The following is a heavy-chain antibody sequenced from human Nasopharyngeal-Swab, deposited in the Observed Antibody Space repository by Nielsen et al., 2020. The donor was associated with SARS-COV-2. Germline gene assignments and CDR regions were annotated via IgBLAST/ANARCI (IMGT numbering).Heavy chain of an antibody. Sequence: LSLTCAASGFTFNSHGMHWVRQAPGKGLEWVAVISFDGSKKYYADSVKGRFTISRDSSKNTLYLQMNSLRAEDTAVYYCAKRNYGSGTHLDYWGQGTLVTVSS. CDR2: ISFDGSKK. J-gene: IGHJ4*02. V-gene: IGHV3-30*18. CDR3: AKRNYGSGTHLDY. D-gene: IGHD3-10*01. CDR1: GFTFNSHG.